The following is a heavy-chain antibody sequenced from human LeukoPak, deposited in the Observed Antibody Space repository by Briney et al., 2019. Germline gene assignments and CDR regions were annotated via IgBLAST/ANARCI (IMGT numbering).Heavy chain of an antibody. V-gene: IGHV3-30*04. CDR3: ARGGGSYPNWFDP. CDR1: GFTFSSYA. CDR2: ISYDGTNK. D-gene: IGHD1-26*01. J-gene: IGHJ5*02. Sequence: QPGRSLRLSCAVSGFTFSSYAMHWVRQAPGKGLEWVAVISYDGTNKYYADSVKGRFTISRDNAKNSLYLQMNSLRAEDTAVYYCARGGGSYPNWFDPWGQGTLVTVSS.